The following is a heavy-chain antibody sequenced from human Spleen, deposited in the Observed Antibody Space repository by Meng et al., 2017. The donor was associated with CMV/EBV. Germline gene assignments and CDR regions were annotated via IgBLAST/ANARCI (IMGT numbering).Heavy chain of an antibody. CDR1: GGSFSGYY. J-gene: IGHJ3*02. CDR2: INHSGST. Sequence: SETLSLTCAVYGGSFSGYYWSWIRQPPGKGLEWIGEINHSGSTNYNPSLKSRVPISVDTSKNQFSLKLSSVTAADTAVYYCARGGDYCSSTSCYFAFDIWGQGTMVTVSS. CDR3: ARGGDYCSSTSCYFAFDI. V-gene: IGHV4-34*01. D-gene: IGHD2-2*01.